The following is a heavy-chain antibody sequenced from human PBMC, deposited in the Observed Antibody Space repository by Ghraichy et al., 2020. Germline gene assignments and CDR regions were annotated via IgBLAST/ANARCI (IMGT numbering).Heavy chain of an antibody. CDR1: GGSISGGGYY. V-gene: IGHV4-31*03. CDR3: ARLPTVTTLYGLDV. CDR2: IYYSGST. Sequence: TLSLTCTLSGGSISGGGYYWSWLRQHPGKGLEWIANIYYSGSTYSNPSLKSRLAISVDTSKNQFSLNLNSVTAADSAVYYCARLPTVTTLYGLDVWGHGTTVAVSS. D-gene: IGHD4-17*01. J-gene: IGHJ6*02.